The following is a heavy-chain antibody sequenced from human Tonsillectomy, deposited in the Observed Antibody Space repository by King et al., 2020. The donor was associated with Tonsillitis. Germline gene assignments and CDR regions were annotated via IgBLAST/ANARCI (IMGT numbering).Heavy chain of an antibody. CDR1: GYSFTSCW. Sequence: VQLVESGAEVKKPGESLKISCKGSGYSFTSCWIGWVRQLPGKGLEWMGIIYPGDSDTRYSPSFQGQVTISADKSISTAYLQWSSLKASDTAMYYCARRNTKVRGESQRDSFDIWGQGTMVTVSS. V-gene: IGHV5-51*01. J-gene: IGHJ3*02. D-gene: IGHD3-10*01. CDR2: IYPGDSDT. CDR3: ARRNTKVRGESQRDSFDI.